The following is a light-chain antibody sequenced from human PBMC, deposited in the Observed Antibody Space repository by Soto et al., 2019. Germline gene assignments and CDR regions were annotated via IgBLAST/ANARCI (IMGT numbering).Light chain of an antibody. J-gene: IGKJ1*01. CDR2: KAS. Sequence: IQMTQSPSTLSASVGDRVTFTCRASQTISTWLAWYQQKPGEAPKLLIYKASTLEVGVPTRFSGSGSGTDFTLTINTLQPADFATYYCQQYNSYPWTFGQGTKV. CDR3: QQYNSYPWT. CDR1: QTISTW. V-gene: IGKV1-5*03.